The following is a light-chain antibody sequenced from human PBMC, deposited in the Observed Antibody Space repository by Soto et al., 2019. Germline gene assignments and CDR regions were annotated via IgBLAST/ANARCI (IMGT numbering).Light chain of an antibody. J-gene: IGLJ2*01. V-gene: IGLV2-11*01. CDR3: CSHAGSSTI. CDR2: DVT. CDR1: SSDIGAYNY. Sequence: QSALTQPASVSGSPGQSLTISCTGTSSDIGAYNYVTWFQQHPGKAPKVIIYDVTKRPSGVPDRFSGSKSGNTASLTISGLQAQDEADYHCCSHAGSSTIFGGGTKLTVL.